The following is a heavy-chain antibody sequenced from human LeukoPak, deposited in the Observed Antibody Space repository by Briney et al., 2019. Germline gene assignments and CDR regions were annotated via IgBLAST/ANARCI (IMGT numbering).Heavy chain of an antibody. CDR3: ARHAKDTAAGTWGGVYGMDV. Sequence: SETLSLTRTVSGGSISSGNYHWAWMRQPPGKGPVWIGSMFYSGRTYYNPSLKSRVTISVDTSKNQFSLKLSSVTAAFTAVYYCARHAKDTAAGTWGGVYGMDVWGQGTTVTVSS. J-gene: IGHJ6*02. CDR2: MFYSGRT. D-gene: IGHD6-13*01. CDR1: GGSISSGNYH. V-gene: IGHV4-39*01.